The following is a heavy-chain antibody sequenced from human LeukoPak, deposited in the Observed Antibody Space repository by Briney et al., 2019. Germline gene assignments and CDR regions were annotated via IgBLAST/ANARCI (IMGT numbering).Heavy chain of an antibody. V-gene: IGHV1-2*02. CDR2: INPNRGGT. CDR1: GYTFTGYY. CDR3: ARDLAAGSRLDI. Sequence: AASVKVSCKASGYTFTGYYMHWVRQAPGQGLEWMGWINPNRGGTNYAQKFQGRVTMTRDTSISTAYMELSRLRSDDTAVYYCARDLAAGSRLDIWGQGTMVTVSS. D-gene: IGHD6-13*01. J-gene: IGHJ3*02.